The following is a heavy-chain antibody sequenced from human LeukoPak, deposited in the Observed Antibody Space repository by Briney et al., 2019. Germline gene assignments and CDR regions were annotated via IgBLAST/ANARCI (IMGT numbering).Heavy chain of an antibody. J-gene: IGHJ3*02. CDR3: ARALVVVAFDI. V-gene: IGHV3-21*01. CDR2: IGGSSSSL. D-gene: IGHD2-15*01. CDR1: GFTFSIYS. Sequence: GGSLRLSCAASGFTFSIYSMNWVRQAPGKGLEWVSSIGGSSSSLYYAESVKGRFTISRDNARNSLYLQMNSLRAEDTAVYYCARALVVVAFDIWGQGTMVTVSS.